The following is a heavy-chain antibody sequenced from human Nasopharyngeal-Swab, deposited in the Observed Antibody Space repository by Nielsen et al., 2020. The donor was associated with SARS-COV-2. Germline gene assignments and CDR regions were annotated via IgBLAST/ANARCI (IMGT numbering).Heavy chain of an antibody. CDR3: ARDNRLQLWLRFYGLDV. CDR1: GITVSSNY. J-gene: IGHJ6*02. Sequence: GESLKISCAASGITVSSNYMTWVRQALGKGLEWVSLIYSDGSTYYSDSVRGRFTISRDNSKNTLYLQMNYLRAEDTALYYCARDNRLQLWLRFYGLDVWGQGTTVTVSS. D-gene: IGHD5-18*01. CDR2: IYSDGST. V-gene: IGHV3-66*01.